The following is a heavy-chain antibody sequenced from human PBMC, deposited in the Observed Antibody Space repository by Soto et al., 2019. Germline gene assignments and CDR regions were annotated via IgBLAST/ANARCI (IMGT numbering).Heavy chain of an antibody. D-gene: IGHD1-26*01. CDR3: ANRKLATRPWGPAFDV. Sequence: EVQLLESGGGLVQPGGSLRLSCAASGFTFSSYSMSWVRQAPGKGLEWVSGFRSSGDDGTTYYADSVKGRFTISRDNSKHTLFLQMNSLRAEDTAIYYCANRKLATRPWGPAFDVWGQGTMVTVSS. J-gene: IGHJ3*01. V-gene: IGHV3-23*01. CDR2: FRSSGDDGTT. CDR1: GFTFSSYS.